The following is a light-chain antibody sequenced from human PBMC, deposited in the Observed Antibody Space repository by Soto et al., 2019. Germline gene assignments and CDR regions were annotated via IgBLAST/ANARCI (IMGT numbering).Light chain of an antibody. Sequence: AIRMTQSPSSLSASTGDRVTITCRASQGISSYLAWYQQKPGKAPKLLIYAASTLQSGVPSRFSGSGSGTDFTLTISCLQSEDFATYYCQQYYSYLLTLGGGTKVDIK. CDR3: QQYYSYLLT. CDR2: AAS. J-gene: IGKJ4*01. CDR1: QGISSY. V-gene: IGKV1-8*01.